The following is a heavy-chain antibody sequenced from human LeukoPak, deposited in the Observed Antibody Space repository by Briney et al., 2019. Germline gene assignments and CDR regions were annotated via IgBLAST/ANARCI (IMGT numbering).Heavy chain of an antibody. V-gene: IGHV3-74*01. J-gene: IGHJ6*04. D-gene: IGHD3-3*01. CDR2: INSDGSST. CDR1: GFTFSSYW. CDR3: ASCMEGRFLERLPGPMDV. Sequence: GGSLRLSCAASGFTFSSYWMHWVRQAPGKGLVWVSRINSDGSSTSYADSVKGRFTISRDNAKNTLYLQMNSLRAEDTAVYYCASCMEGRFLERLPGPMDVWGKGTTVTVSS.